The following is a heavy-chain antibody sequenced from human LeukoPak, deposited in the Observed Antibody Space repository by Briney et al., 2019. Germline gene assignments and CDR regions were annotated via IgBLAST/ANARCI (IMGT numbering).Heavy chain of an antibody. D-gene: IGHD3-10*01. V-gene: IGHV1-8*01. CDR3: VRDGEGVAISVNYWFDP. CDR2: MNPNNGNT. Sequence: SVKVSCKASGFTFTSYDINWVRQASGQGLEWMGWMNPNNGNTGYAQKFQGRVTMTRDTSISTAYMELRGLRSEDTAVYYCVRDGEGVAISVNYWFDPWGQGTLVTVSS. J-gene: IGHJ5*02. CDR1: GFTFTSYD.